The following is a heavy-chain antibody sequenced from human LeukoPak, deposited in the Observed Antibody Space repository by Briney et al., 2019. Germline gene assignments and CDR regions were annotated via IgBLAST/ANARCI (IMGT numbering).Heavy chain of an antibody. CDR1: GFTFSSYW. CDR2: INHNGNVN. Sequence: PGGSLRLSCAASGFTFSSYWMNWTRQAPGKGLEWVASINHNGNVNYYVDSVKGRFTISRDNAKNSLYLQMNSLRPEDTAVYYCARVLTGWYFDLWGRGTLVTVSS. V-gene: IGHV3-7*01. D-gene: IGHD1-14*01. CDR3: ARVLTGWYFDL. J-gene: IGHJ2*01.